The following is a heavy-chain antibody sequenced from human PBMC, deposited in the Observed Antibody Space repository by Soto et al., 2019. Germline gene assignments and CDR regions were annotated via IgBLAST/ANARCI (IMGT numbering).Heavy chain of an antibody. D-gene: IGHD3-22*01. J-gene: IGHJ4*02. Sequence: ASVKVSCKASGYTFTSYGISWVRQAPGQGLEWMGWISAYNGNTNYAQKLQGRVTMTTDTSTSTAYMELRSLRSDDTAVYYCARDGNGYYDSSGYYYFDYWGQGTLVTV. V-gene: IGHV1-18*01. CDR2: ISAYNGNT. CDR3: ARDGNGYYDSSGYYYFDY. CDR1: GYTFTSYG.